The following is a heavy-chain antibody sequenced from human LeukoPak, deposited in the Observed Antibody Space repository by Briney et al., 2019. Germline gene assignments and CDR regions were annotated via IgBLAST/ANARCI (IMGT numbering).Heavy chain of an antibody. CDR3: AYYHVNEEPPSF. J-gene: IGHJ4*01. D-gene: IGHD1-1*01. CDR1: GSTFSTYG. V-gene: IGHV3-23*01. CDR2: ISGSGGST. Sequence: GGTLRLSCAASGSTFSTYGMSWVRQAPGKGLEWGSAISGSGGSTYYADSVKGRVTISRDNSKNMLYLQMNSLRAADTAVYYCAYYHVNEEPPSFWGHRALVTVSS.